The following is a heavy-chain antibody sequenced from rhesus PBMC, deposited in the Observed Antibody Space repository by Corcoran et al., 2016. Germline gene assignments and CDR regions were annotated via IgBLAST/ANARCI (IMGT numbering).Heavy chain of an antibody. D-gene: IGHD6-31*01. Sequence: EVQLVESGGGVVHPGGSLRLSWVASVFNFSNYGVHCARQVPGKGLQWVSAIEADRDTTLYTDSVKGRFSISRENAKNTLYLQMDNLRAEDTAVYFCARGASGAGDYWGPGVLVTVSS. CDR3: ARGASGAGDY. CDR1: VFNFSNYG. V-gene: IGHV3-22*01. J-gene: IGHJ4*01. CDR2: IEADRDTT.